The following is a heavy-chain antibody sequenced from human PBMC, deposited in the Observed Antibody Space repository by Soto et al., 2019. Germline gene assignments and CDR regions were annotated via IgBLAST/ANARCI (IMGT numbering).Heavy chain of an antibody. CDR1: GFKFTSYA. D-gene: IGHD3-16*01. CDR3: AKHLLGDGAESFED. V-gene: IGHV3-23*01. J-gene: IGHJ1*01. CDR2: IGGSGKFT. Sequence: EVQLLESGGGLAQPGGSLRLSCAATGFKFTSYAMSWVRQAPGKGLEWVSGIGGSGKFTHYAGSVKGRFTLTRDNSNHTLFPQTDSRRANDTAVYYCAKHLLGDGAESFEDWGQGTLVTVSS.